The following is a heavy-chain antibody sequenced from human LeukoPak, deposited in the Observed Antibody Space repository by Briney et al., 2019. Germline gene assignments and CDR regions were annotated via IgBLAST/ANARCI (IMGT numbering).Heavy chain of an antibody. CDR3: AREGGASLHF. D-gene: IGHD4/OR15-4a*01. CDR1: RFSFYTYG. V-gene: IGHV3-33*01. Sequence: GGSLRLSCAACRFSFYTYGMQWLRPAPGMARVGVAIIWYDGSNKDYADYVKGRFTMSRDSSKNTQNLQINSVRPDDTAVDDCAREGGASLHFWRRGTLATVSS. CDR2: IWYDGSNK. J-gene: IGHJ4*02.